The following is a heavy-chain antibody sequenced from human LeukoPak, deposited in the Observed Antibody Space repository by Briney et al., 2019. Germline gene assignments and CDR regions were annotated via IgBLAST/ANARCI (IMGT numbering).Heavy chain of an antibody. J-gene: IGHJ5*02. V-gene: IGHV3-23*01. CDR3: AKDVRRCNGGCT. D-gene: IGHD2-8*01. Sequence: GGSLRLSCAASGFSFSTYSFSWVRQAPGKGLEWVSGISASGGDTFYADSVKGRFTISRDNSKNTLSLQMNSLRVEDTAIYYCAKDVRRCNGGCTWGQGTLVTVTS. CDR1: GFSFSTYS. CDR2: ISASGGDT.